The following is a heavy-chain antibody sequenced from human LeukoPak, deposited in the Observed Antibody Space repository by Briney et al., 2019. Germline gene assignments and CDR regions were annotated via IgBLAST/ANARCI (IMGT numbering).Heavy chain of an antibody. D-gene: IGHD5-18*01. Sequence: SETLSLICAVYGGSFSGYYWSWIRQPPGKGLEWIGEINHSGSTNYNPSLKSRVTISVDTSKNQFSLKLSSVTAADTAVYYCARATGVQLWSQQFDYWGQGTLVTVSS. J-gene: IGHJ4*02. CDR2: INHSGST. CDR1: GGSFSGYY. CDR3: ARATGVQLWSQQFDY. V-gene: IGHV4-34*01.